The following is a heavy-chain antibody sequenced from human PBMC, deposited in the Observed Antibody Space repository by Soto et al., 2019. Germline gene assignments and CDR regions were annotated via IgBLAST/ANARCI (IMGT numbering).Heavy chain of an antibody. V-gene: IGHV3-23*01. J-gene: IGHJ4*02. CDR1: GFNFRMYG. CDR2: ISDSGVST. D-gene: IGHD3-10*01. Sequence: GGSLRLSCAASGFNFRMYGMSWVRQAPGKGPEWLAIISDSGVSTYYADSVKGRSTISRDNSRNTLFLQMNRLTAADTAIYYCGKGFYGSGGPDVWGPGTLVTVSS. CDR3: GKGFYGSGGPDV.